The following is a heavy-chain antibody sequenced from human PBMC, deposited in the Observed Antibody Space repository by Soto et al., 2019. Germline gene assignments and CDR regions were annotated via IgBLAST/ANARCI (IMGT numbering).Heavy chain of an antibody. CDR3: ARYNAASGTYYFDC. CDR2: IYHSGST. V-gene: IGHV4-30-2*01. CDR1: GGSISSCGYS. J-gene: IGHJ4*02. D-gene: IGHD6-13*01. Sequence: PSDTLSPTCAVSGGSISSCGYSWSWIPQPPGKGLEWIGYIYHSGSTYYNPSLKSRVTISVDISKSQFSLRLTSVTAADTAVYYCARYNAASGTYYFDCWGQGALVTVSS.